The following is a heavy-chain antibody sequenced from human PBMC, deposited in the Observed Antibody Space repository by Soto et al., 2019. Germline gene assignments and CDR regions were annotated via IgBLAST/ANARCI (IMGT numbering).Heavy chain of an antibody. CDR1: GFIFSHAW. D-gene: IGHD2-15*01. J-gene: IGHJ4*02. CDR3: TTTWELLLYFDN. CDR2: IKSKSDGGTT. Sequence: GGSLRLSCAPSGFIFSHAWMSWVRQAPGKGLEWVGRIKSKSDGGTTEYAAPVKGRFTISRDDSKNTLYLQMNSLKIEDTAVYYCTTTWELLLYFDNWGQGTLVTVSS. V-gene: IGHV3-15*01.